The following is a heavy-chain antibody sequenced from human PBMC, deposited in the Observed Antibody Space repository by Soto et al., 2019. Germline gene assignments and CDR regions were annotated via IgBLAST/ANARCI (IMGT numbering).Heavy chain of an antibody. Sequence: PGGPLRLSFPTSGFTFSSYPMSWVRQPPGKGLEWVSAIGGGGSRPEYADSVRGRFTVSRDNSQYTLYLQMGSLRAEDAAIYYCAKDFVSRNGIYDPFDIWGQGTMVTVSS. CDR3: AKDFVSRNGIYDPFDI. V-gene: IGHV3-23*01. CDR1: GFTFSSYP. J-gene: IGHJ3*02. CDR2: IGGGGSRP. D-gene: IGHD3-3*02.